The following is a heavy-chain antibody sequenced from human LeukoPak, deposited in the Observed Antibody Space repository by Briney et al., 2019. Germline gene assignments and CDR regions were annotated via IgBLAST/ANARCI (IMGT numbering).Heavy chain of an antibody. CDR1: GFTFSSYS. CDR2: ISSSSSYI. J-gene: IGHJ3*02. CDR3: ATEVATISVDAFDI. Sequence: GGSLRLSCAASGFTFSSYSMNWVRQAPGKGLEWVSSISSSSSYIYYADSVKGRFTISRDNAKNSLYLQMNSLRAEDTAVYYCATEVATISVDAFDIWGQGTMVTVSS. D-gene: IGHD5-12*01. V-gene: IGHV3-21*04.